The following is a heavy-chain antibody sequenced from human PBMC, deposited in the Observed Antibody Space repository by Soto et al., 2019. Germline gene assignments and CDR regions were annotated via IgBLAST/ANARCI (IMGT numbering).Heavy chain of an antibody. CDR2: IYYDGTNN. CDR3: ARHSYYSAYD. J-gene: IGHJ4*02. D-gene: IGHD5-12*01. V-gene: IGHV3-33*01. Sequence: QVQLVESGGGVVQPGTSLRLSCAASGFTLSSYGMHWVRQAPGKGLEWVAVIYYDGTNNYYTDSLKGRFTISRDISKNTVYLQMNSLRVEDTAVYYCARHSYYSAYDWGQGTLVTVSS. CDR1: GFTLSSYG.